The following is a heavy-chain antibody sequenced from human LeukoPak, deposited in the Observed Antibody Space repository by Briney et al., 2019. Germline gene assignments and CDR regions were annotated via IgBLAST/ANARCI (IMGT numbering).Heavy chain of an antibody. CDR2: INPKTGGT. Sequence: ALVKVSCKASGYTLTGYYIHWVRQAPGQGLEWMGRINPKTGGTDYAQKFHGRATMTRDTSISTVYMELSRLRYDDTAVFYCARERLYGFEIWGQGTMVTVSS. CDR1: GYTLTGYY. V-gene: IGHV1-2*06. CDR3: ARERLYGFEI. D-gene: IGHD3-22*01. J-gene: IGHJ3*02.